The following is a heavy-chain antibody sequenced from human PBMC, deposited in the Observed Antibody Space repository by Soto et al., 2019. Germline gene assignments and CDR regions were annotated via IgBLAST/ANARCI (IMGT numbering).Heavy chain of an antibody. Sequence: GGSLRLSCAATGVTFRSYGMHWVSQAPGKELEWVTIISYDGSNKYYADSVKGRFTISRDNSKNTLYLQMNSLRAEDTAEYYCAKEKSPLDYGDASIDYWGQGTLVTVSS. D-gene: IGHD4-17*01. CDR1: GVTFRSYG. CDR2: ISYDGSNK. V-gene: IGHV3-30*18. CDR3: AKEKSPLDYGDASIDY. J-gene: IGHJ4*02.